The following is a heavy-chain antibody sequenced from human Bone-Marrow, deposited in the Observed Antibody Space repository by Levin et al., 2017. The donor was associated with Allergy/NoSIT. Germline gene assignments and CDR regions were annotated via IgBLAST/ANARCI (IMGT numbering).Heavy chain of an antibody. D-gene: IGHD2-2*01. CDR3: ARGGCSSTSCLDN. V-gene: IGHV3-74*01. CDR2: INSDGSNT. Sequence: GGSLRLSCAASGFTFSNYWMHWVRQAPGKGLVWVSHINSDGSNTNYADSVKGRFTISRDNAKNSLYLQMNSLRDEDTAVYYCARGGCSSTSCLDNWGQGTLVTVSP. J-gene: IGHJ4*02. CDR1: GFTFSNYW.